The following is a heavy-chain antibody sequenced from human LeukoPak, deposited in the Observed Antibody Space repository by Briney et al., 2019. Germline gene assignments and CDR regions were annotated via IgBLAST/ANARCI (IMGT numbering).Heavy chain of an antibody. V-gene: IGHV4-4*07. CDR2: IYTSGST. CDR3: AVAAPTEQFVTSLIDY. Sequence: SETLSLTCTVSGGSISSYYWSWIRQPAGKGLEWIGRIYTSGSTNYNPSLKSRVTMSVDTSKNQFSLKLSSVTAADTAVYYCAVAAPTEQFVTSLIDYWGQGTLVTVSP. J-gene: IGHJ4*02. CDR1: GGSISSYY. D-gene: IGHD1/OR15-1a*01.